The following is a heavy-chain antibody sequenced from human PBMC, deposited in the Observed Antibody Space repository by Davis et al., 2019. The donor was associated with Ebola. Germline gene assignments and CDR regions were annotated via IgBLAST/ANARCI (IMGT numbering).Heavy chain of an antibody. V-gene: IGHV3-7*03. J-gene: IGHJ4*02. D-gene: IGHD3/OR15-3a*01. CDR1: GFTFSDYY. CDR3: ATDSPFDY. CDR2: IERDGKDK. Sequence: PGGSLRLSCAASGFTFSDYYMSWIRQAPGKGLEWVANIERDGKDKYYLDSVKGRFTISRDNAKKAVYLQMNRLRVEDTAVYYCATDSPFDYWGQGTPVTVSS.